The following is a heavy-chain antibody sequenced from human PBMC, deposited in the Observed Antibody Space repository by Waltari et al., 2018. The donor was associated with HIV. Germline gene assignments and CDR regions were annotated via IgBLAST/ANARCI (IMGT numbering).Heavy chain of an antibody. V-gene: IGHV3-21*01. CDR1: VSPFGRFG. CDR3: ARDPIKSYGSGSYLDY. J-gene: IGHJ4*02. Sequence: EVLLVESGGGLVKGGGSLSLPGAAPVSPFGRFGRTGFPQAPGKGLEWVSSISSSSSYIYYADSVKGRFTISRDNAKNSLYLQMNSLRAEDTAVYYCARDPIKSYGSGSYLDYWGQGTLVTVSS. CDR2: ISSSSSYI. D-gene: IGHD3-10*01.